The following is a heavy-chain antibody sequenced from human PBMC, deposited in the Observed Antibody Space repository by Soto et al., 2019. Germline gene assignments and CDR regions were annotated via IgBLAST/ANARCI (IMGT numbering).Heavy chain of an antibody. V-gene: IGHV4-39*02. J-gene: IGHJ5*02. CDR3: ARTFSNTCQPNWFDP. D-gene: IGHD6-13*01. CDR1: GGSISSYY. Sequence: PSETLSLTCTVSGGSISSYYWGWIRQPPGKGLEWIGSIHYGGTTYFNPSLKSRVTISVDTSKNHFSLDLSSVTAADTALYFCARTFSNTCQPNWFDPWGQGALVTVSS. CDR2: IHYGGTT.